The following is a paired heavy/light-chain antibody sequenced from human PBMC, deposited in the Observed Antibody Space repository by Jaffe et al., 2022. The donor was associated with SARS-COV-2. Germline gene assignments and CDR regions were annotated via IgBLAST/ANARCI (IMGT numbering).Light chain of an antibody. J-gene: IGLJ2*01. CDR1: SSDIGRYKY. CDR2: DVS. V-gene: IGLV2-14*03. CDR3: SSYTNTSPYF. Sequence: QSALTQPASVSGSPGQSLTISCTGTSSDIGRYKYVSWYQQHPGKAPKLIIYDVSNRPSGVSNRFSGSKSGNTASLTISGLQTDDEADYYCSSYTNTSPYFFGGGTKVTVL.
Heavy chain of an antibody. Sequence: EVHLVESGGSLVKPGGSLRLSCAGSGFTFSSYGMNWVRQTPGKGLEWVSYIASSSGFMYYADSVKGRFTISRDNGKSSLYLQMNSLRAEDTAVYYCARDPYSSSWYATGFDYWGQGTLVTVSS. CDR3: ARDPYSSSWYATGFDY. V-gene: IGHV3-21*06. J-gene: IGHJ4*02. CDR2: IASSSGFM. D-gene: IGHD6-13*01. CDR1: GFTFSSYG.